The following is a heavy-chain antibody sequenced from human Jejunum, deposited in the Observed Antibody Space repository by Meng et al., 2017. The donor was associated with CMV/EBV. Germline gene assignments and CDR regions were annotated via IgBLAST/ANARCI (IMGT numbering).Heavy chain of an antibody. CDR3: ARDPDKKWLYLDY. V-gene: IGHV3-30*02. D-gene: IGHD3-22*01. CDR2: IRNDGTYK. J-gene: IGHJ4*02. Sequence: ARFTFSRFGLPWVRQGPGKGLEWVTSIRNDGTYKYYGDSVKGRFTISRDNSRNTLYLQMNGLRAEDTAVYYCARDPDKKWLYLDYWGQGTLVTVSS. CDR1: RFTFSRFG.